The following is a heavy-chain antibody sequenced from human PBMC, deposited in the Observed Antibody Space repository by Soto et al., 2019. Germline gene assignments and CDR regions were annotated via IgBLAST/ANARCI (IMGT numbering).Heavy chain of an antibody. CDR1: GFTFSSYS. J-gene: IGHJ6*03. CDR3: ARDPAVLLWFGESREYYMDV. Sequence: GGSLRLSCAASGFTFSSYSMNWVRQAPGKGLEWVSSISSSSSYIYYADSVKGQFTISRDNAKNSLYLQMNSLRAEDTAVYYCARDPAVLLWFGESREYYMDVWGKGTTVTVSS. CDR2: ISSSSSYI. D-gene: IGHD3-10*01. V-gene: IGHV3-21*01.